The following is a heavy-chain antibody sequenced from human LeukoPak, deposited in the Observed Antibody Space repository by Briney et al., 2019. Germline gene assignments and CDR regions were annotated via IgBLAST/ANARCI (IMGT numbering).Heavy chain of an antibody. D-gene: IGHD1-26*01. Sequence: AGGSLRLSCAASGFTFSSYSMNWVRQAPGKGLEWVSSISTSSSYIYYADSVKGRFTISRDNAKNSLYLQMNSLRVEDTAVYYCARSYTGSPRNWFDSWGQGTLVTVSS. V-gene: IGHV3-21*01. J-gene: IGHJ5*01. CDR3: ARSYTGSPRNWFDS. CDR2: ISTSSSYI. CDR1: GFTFSSYS.